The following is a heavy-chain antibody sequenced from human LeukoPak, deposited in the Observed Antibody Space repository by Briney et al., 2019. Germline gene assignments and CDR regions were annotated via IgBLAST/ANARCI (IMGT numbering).Heavy chain of an antibody. CDR1: GGSLSTYY. V-gene: IGHV4-4*07. D-gene: IGHD2-2*01. CDR3: ARDVVAAVGSFDY. Sequence: SETLSLTCTLSGGSLSTYYRSWIRQPAGKGLEWIGRIYTSGSTNYNPSLKSRVTMSVDTSKNQFSLKLSSVTAADTAVYYCARDVVAAVGSFDYWGQGTQVTVSS. CDR2: IYTSGST. J-gene: IGHJ4*02.